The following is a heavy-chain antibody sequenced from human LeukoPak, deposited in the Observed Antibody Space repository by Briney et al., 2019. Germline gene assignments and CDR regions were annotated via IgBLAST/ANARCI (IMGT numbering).Heavy chain of an antibody. CDR3: ARLQPGTSGYYAFDY. J-gene: IGHJ4*02. D-gene: IGHD3-22*01. Sequence: SETLSLTCTVSGGSIISYYWTWLRQPPGKGLVWIGYIYYTGGTNYNSSLKSRVTISVDTPKKQFSLKLSSVTAADTAVYYCARLQPGTSGYYAFDYWGQGTLVTVSS. V-gene: IGHV4-59*01. CDR2: IYYTGGT. CDR1: GGSIISYY.